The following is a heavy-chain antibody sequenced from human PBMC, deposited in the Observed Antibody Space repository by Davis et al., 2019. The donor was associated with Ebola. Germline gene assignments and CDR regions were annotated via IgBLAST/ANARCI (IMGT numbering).Heavy chain of an antibody. CDR1: AFTFHSFW. Sequence: GESLKISCEASAFTFHSFWMSWVRQVPGKGLEWVANINQDGSEKYYVESVKGRFTISRDSAKRSLYLQMTSLRADDTAVYFCARHMNYDSRGNYYPFQGDFFDQWGQGSPVTVAS. V-gene: IGHV3-7*01. CDR2: INQDGSEK. J-gene: IGHJ4*02. D-gene: IGHD3-22*01. CDR3: ARHMNYDSRGNYYPFQGDFFDQ.